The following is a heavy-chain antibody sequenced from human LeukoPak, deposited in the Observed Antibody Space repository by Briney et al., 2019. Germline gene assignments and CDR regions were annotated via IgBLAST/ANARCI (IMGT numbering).Heavy chain of an antibody. CDR1: GGTFRNYA. V-gene: IGHV1-69*06. CDR3: ARGVLYGDYGGGDGFDI. CDR2: IIPIFGTA. Sequence: GSSVKVSCKASGGTFRNYAISWVRQAPGQGLEWMGGIIPIFGTANYARRFQGRVSITADKSTSTASMELSSLRSEDTAVYYCARGVLYGDYGGGDGFDIWGQGTMVTVSS. D-gene: IGHD4-17*01. J-gene: IGHJ3*02.